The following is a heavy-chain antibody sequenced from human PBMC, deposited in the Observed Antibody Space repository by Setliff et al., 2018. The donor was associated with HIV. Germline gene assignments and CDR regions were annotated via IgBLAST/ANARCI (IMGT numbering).Heavy chain of an antibody. D-gene: IGHD3-3*01. J-gene: IGHJ4*02. CDR3: VKYVLKFWSGSGALDF. V-gene: IGHV3-33*06. CDR2: IWYDASKK. Sequence: PGGSLRLSCAASGFTFNSYGIHWVRQAPGKGLEWVALIWYDASKKEYSDSVKGRFNILRDDSKKTAYLQMNSLRDEDTAVYYGVKYVLKFWSGSGALDFWGPGTLVTVSS. CDR1: GFTFNSYG.